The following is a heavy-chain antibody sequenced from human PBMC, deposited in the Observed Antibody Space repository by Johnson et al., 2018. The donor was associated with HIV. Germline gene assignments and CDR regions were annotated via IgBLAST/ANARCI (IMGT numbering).Heavy chain of an antibody. CDR1: GFTVSSNN. D-gene: IGHD6-6*01. V-gene: IGHV3-66*02. J-gene: IGHJ3*02. CDR2: INTGGGT. CDR3: ARVSSSSSFDAFDI. Sequence: EKLVESGGGLVQPGGSLRLSCAASGFTVSSNNMSWVRQAPGKGLEWVSVINTGGGTYYADSVKGRFTMSRDNSKNTLYLQMNSLRAEDTAVYYCARVSSSSSFDAFDIWGQGTMVTVSS.